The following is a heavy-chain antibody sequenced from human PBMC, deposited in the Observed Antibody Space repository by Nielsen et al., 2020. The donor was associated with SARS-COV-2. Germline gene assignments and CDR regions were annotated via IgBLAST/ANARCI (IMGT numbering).Heavy chain of an antibody. CDR3: ARDRGIALNDY. V-gene: IGHV3-11*01. Sequence: GESLKISCAASGFTFSDYYMSWIRQAPGKGLEWVSYISSSGSTIYYADSVKGRFTISRDNAKNSLYLQMNSLRAEDTAVYYCARDRGIALNDYWGQGTLVTVSS. D-gene: IGHD6-13*01. J-gene: IGHJ4*02. CDR1: GFTFSDYY. CDR2: ISSSGSTI.